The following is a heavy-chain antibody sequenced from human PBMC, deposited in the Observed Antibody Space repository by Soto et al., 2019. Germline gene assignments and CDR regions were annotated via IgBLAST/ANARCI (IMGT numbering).Heavy chain of an antibody. J-gene: IGHJ4*02. CDR1: GGSINSGGYY. V-gene: IGHV4-31*03. Sequence: SETLSLTCSVSGGSINSGGYYWTWIRQHPGKGLEWIGNIFYSGSTSYNPSLKSRLTISIDTSKTHFSLRLTSVTAADTAVYYCARNSVSKKIDFWGQGTLVTVSS. CDR3: ARNSVSKKIDF. CDR2: IFYSGST. D-gene: IGHD1-26*01.